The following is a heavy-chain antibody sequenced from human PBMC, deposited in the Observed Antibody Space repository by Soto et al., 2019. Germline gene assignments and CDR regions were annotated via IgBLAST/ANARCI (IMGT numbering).Heavy chain of an antibody. CDR1: GFIVSSNY. J-gene: IGHJ4*02. Sequence: EVQLVESGGGLVQPGGSLRLSCAASGFIVSSNYMTWVRQAPGKGLEWVSVIYSGGSTYYADSVKGRFTISRDNSKNTLYLQMNRLRAEDTAMSYCVTRGSFDCWGQGTLVTVSS. CDR3: VTRGSFDC. CDR2: IYSGGST. V-gene: IGHV3-66*01. D-gene: IGHD1-26*01.